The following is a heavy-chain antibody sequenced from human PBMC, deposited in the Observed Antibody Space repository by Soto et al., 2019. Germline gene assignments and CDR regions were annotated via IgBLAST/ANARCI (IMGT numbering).Heavy chain of an antibody. CDR2: MNLSAGST. CDR3: ANLDLAGRYSSYYGMAV. J-gene: IGHJ6*02. CDR1: GHTFTSYY. D-gene: IGHD6-19*01. Sequence: ASVKVSCKASGHTFTSYYMHWVRQAPGQGLEGMGIMNLSAGSTSYAQKFRGRVTITRDTSTRTVNMDMNSLRAEDTAVSYCANLDLAGRYSSYYGMAVWGQGPTVTVSS. V-gene: IGHV1-46*01.